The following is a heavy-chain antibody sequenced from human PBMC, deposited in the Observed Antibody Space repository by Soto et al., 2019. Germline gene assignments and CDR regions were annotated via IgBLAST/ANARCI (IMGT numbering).Heavy chain of an antibody. CDR3: LAPSHHYDSSGYWVSHYYYDMAV. CDR1: GCTFSSYA. J-gene: IGHJ6*02. D-gene: IGHD3-22*01. Sequence: EVQLLESGGGLVQPGGSLRLSCAACGCTFSSYAMSWFRQAPGKGLLWVSAISGGGGSTYYSDSVKGRFTISRDNSKNTLYLHLTRVRAEDTAVYYCLAPSHHYDSSGYWVSHYYYDMAVWGQGTTVTVSS. CDR2: ISGGGGST. V-gene: IGHV3-23*01.